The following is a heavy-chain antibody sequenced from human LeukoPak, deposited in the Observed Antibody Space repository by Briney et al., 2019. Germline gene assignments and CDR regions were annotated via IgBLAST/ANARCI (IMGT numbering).Heavy chain of an antibody. D-gene: IGHD2-2*01. V-gene: IGHV3-23*01. CDR1: GFTFSDSA. J-gene: IGHJ4*02. Sequence: GGSLRLSYATSGFTFSDSAFSWVRQAPGKGLEWVSAISGSGGSTYYADSVKGRFTISRDNSKNTLYLQMNSLRAEDTAVYYCAKDWDIVVVPAAYFDYWGQGTLVTVSS. CDR2: ISGSGGST. CDR3: AKDWDIVVVPAAYFDY.